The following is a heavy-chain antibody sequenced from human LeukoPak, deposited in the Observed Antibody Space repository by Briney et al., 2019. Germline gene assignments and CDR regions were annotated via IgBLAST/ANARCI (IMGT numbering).Heavy chain of an antibody. Sequence: SETLSLTCAVYGGSFSGYYWSWIRQPPGKGLEWIGGINHSGSTNYNPSLKSRVTISVDTSKNQFSLKLSSVTAADTAVYYCARGRSSLTYYYDSSGYYGYWGQGTLVTVSS. D-gene: IGHD3-22*01. J-gene: IGHJ4*02. CDR3: ARGRSSLTYYYDSSGYYGY. CDR2: INHSGST. V-gene: IGHV4-34*01. CDR1: GGSFSGYY.